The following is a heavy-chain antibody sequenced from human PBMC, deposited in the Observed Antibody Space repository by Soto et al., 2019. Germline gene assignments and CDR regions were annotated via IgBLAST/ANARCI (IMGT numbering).Heavy chain of an antibody. CDR2: TRNKRNSYTT. CDR1: GFSFSDQY. V-gene: IGHV3-72*01. D-gene: IGHD2-21*02. J-gene: IGHJ4*02. Sequence: GGSLRLSCAASGFSFSDQYMDWVRQAPGKGLEWIGRTRNKRNSYTTEYAASVKGRFTISRADSQNSLFLQMDSLKTEDTAVYFCASSWGDRRSFDYWGQGTLVTVSS. CDR3: ASSWGDRRSFDY.